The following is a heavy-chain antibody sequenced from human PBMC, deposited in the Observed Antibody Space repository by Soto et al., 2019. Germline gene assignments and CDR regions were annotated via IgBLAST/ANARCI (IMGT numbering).Heavy chain of an antibody. J-gene: IGHJ4*02. CDR2: IIPIFGTA. CDR3: ARAEEWRGYCSSTCCYTAFDY. Sequence: QVQLVQSGAEVKKPGSSVKVSCKASGGTFSSYAISWVRQAPGQGLEWMGGIIPIFGTANYAQKFQGRVTITADESTSTAYMELSSLRSEDTAGYYCARAEEWRGYCSSTCCYTAFDYWGQGTLVTVSS. V-gene: IGHV1-69*01. D-gene: IGHD2-2*02. CDR1: GGTFSSYA.